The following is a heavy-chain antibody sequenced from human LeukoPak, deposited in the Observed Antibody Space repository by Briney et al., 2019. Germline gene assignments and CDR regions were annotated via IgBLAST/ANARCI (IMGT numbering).Heavy chain of an antibody. V-gene: IGHV1-24*01. Sequence: GASVKVSCKVSGNTLSELSIHWVRQAPGKGLEWMGAFDPEEVGEPIYAQKFEDRVTMTEDTSTDTSYMELSSLMFDDTAVYYCAHSAGLSAFDIWGQGTLVTVSS. D-gene: IGHD2-15*01. CDR3: AHSAGLSAFDI. CDR1: GNTLSELS. J-gene: IGHJ3*02. CDR2: FDPEEVGEP.